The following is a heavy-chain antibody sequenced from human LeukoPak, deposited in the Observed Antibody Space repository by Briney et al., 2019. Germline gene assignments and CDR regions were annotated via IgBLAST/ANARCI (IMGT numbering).Heavy chain of an antibody. J-gene: IGHJ5*02. CDR1: GYNFTIYW. D-gene: IGHD3-10*01. CDR2: IFPGDSDT. V-gene: IGHV5-51*01. CDR3: ARLTGDWFDP. Sequence: LGESLKISCKGSGYNFTIYWIGWVRQMPGKGLEWMGIIFPGDSDTTYSPSFQGQVTISADKSISTAYLQWSSLKASDTAMYYCARLTGDWFDPWGQGTLVTVSS.